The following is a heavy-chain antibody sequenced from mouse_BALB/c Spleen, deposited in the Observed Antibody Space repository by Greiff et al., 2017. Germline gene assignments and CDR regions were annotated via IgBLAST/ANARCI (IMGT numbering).Heavy chain of an antibody. Sequence: VKLMESGPGLVAPSQSLSITCTVSGFSLTSYGVHWVRQPPGKGLEWLGMIWGGGSTDYNSALKSRLSISKDNSKSQVFLKMNSLQTDDTAMYYCARGKGLRDYFDYWGQGTTLTVSS. J-gene: IGHJ2*01. V-gene: IGHV2-6-4*01. CDR1: GFSLTSYG. CDR3: ARGKGLRDYFDY. CDR2: IWGGGST. D-gene: IGHD2-4*01.